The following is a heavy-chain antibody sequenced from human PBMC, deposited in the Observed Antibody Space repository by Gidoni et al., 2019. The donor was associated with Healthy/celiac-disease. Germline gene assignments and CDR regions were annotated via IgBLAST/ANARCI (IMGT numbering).Heavy chain of an antibody. CDR2: IRSKANSYAT. D-gene: IGHD3-10*01. Sequence: GKGLEWVGRIRSKANSYATAYAASVKGRFTISRDDSKNTAYLQMNSLKTEDTAVYYCTTPPITMVRGVRPRDAFDIWGQGTMVTVSS. CDR3: TTPPITMVRGVRPRDAFDI. V-gene: IGHV3-73*01. J-gene: IGHJ3*02.